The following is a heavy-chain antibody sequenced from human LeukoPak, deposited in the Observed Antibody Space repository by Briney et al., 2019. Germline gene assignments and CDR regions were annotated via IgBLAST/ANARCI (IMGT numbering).Heavy chain of an antibody. V-gene: IGHV4-59*10. CDR3: ATGFGVFDY. J-gene: IGHJ4*02. Sequence: SETLSLTCAVYGGSFSGYYWSWIRQPPGKGLEWIGRICSSADTNYKPSLKSRVIMSADMSNNEISLKLASVTAADTALYYCATGFGVFDYWGQGILVTVSS. CDR1: GGSFSGYY. D-gene: IGHD3-16*01. CDR2: ICSSADT.